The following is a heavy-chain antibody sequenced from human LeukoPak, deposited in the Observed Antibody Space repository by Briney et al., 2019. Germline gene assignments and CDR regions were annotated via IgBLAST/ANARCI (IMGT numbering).Heavy chain of an antibody. D-gene: IGHD1-7*01. V-gene: IGHV4-59*01. Sequence: SETLSLTCTVSGGSISSYYWSWIRQPPGKGLEWIGYIYYSGSTNYNPSLKSRVTISVDTSKNQFSLTAADTAVYYCARGSAGTTPDYWGQGTLVTVSS. CDR2: IYYSGST. J-gene: IGHJ4*02. CDR3: ARGSAGTTPDY. CDR1: GGSISSYY.